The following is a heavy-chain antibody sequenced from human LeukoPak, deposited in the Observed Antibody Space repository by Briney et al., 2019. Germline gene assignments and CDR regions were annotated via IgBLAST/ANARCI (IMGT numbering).Heavy chain of an antibody. CDR1: GFTFSSYA. D-gene: IGHD3-22*01. CDR2: ISGSGGST. CDR3: ANTLPYYYDSSGYYPLDY. Sequence: GGSLRLSCAASGFTFSSYAMSWVRQAPGKGLEWVSAISGSGGSTYYADSVKGRFTISRDSSKNTLYLQMNSLRAEDTAVYYCANTLPYYYDSSGYYPLDYWGQGTLVTVSS. J-gene: IGHJ4*02. V-gene: IGHV3-23*01.